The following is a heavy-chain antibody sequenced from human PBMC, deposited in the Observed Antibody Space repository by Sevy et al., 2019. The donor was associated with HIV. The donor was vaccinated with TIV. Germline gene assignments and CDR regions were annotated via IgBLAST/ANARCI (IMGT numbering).Heavy chain of an antibody. V-gene: IGHV4-59*08. J-gene: IGHJ3*02. CDR3: ARRNDFDI. Sequence: SETLSLTCTVSGGSINSDHWNWIRQPPGKGLEWIGYVYYTGGTNYNPSLKNRVTISVDRTKKQFSIKLTSVTAADTAGYYCARRNDFDIWGQGTLVTVSS. CDR2: VYYTGGT. CDR1: GGSINSDH.